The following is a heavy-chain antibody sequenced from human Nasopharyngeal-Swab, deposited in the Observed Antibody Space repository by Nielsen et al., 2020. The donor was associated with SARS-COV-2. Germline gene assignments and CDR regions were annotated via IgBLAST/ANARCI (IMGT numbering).Heavy chain of an antibody. CDR3: ARGSSPDWNYYYMDV. CDR1: GYTFTSHA. D-gene: IGHD1-1*01. CDR2: INTGNGNT. J-gene: IGHJ6*03. V-gene: IGHV1-3*04. Sequence: ASVKVSCKASGYTFTSHAMHWVRQAPGQRLEWMGWINTGNGNTKYSQNFQGRVTITWDTSASTAYLELTSLISEDTAVYYCARGSSPDWNYYYMDVWGKGTTVTVSS.